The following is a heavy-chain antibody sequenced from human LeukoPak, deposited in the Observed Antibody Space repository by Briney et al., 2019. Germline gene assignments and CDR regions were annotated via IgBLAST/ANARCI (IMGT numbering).Heavy chain of an antibody. J-gene: IGHJ3*02. CDR2: IYYSGST. V-gene: IGHV4-59*06. CDR1: GGSISNYY. CDR3: ARDRNYYGSGSPGHAFDI. D-gene: IGHD3-10*01. Sequence: SETVSLTCTVSGGSISNYYWSWIRQHPGKGLEWIGYIYYSGSTYYNPSLKSRVTISVDTSKNQFSLKLSSVTAADTAVYYCARDRNYYGSGSPGHAFDIWGQGTMVTVSS.